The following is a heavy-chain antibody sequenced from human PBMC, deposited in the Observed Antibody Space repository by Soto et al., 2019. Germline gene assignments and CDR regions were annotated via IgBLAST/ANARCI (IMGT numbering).Heavy chain of an antibody. CDR1: GFSLSTSGVG. D-gene: IGHD5-18*01. CDR3: AHRPRYSYCSQNFNY. CDR2: IYWNDDK. Sequence: SGPTLVNPTQTLALTCTFSGFSLSTSGVGVGWIRQPPGKALEWLALIYWNDDKRYSPSLNSRLTITKDTSKNQVVLTMTNMDPVHTATYYCAHRPRYSYCSQNFNYCSHGALVTV. V-gene: IGHV2-5*01. J-gene: IGHJ4*01.